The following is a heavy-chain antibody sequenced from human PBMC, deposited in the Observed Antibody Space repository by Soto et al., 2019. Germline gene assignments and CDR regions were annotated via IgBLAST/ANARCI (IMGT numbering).Heavy chain of an antibody. CDR2: ISYDGSNK. J-gene: IGHJ3*02. Sequence: ESGGGVVQPGRSLRLSCAASGFTFRSYGMHWVRQAPAKGLEWVAVISYDGSNKYYADSVKGRFTISRDNSKNTLYLQMNSLRAEDTAVYYCAKGGVGSTSNAFGIWGQGTMVTVSS. CDR3: AKGGVGSTSNAFGI. CDR1: GFTFRSYG. D-gene: IGHD1-26*01. V-gene: IGHV3-30*18.